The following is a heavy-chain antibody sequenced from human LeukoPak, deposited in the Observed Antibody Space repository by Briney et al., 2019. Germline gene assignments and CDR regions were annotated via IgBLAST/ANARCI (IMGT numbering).Heavy chain of an antibody. J-gene: IGHJ1*01. D-gene: IGHD3-3*01. V-gene: IGHV3-21*01. CDR1: GFTFSSYS. CDR2: ISSSSSYI. Sequence: GGSLRLSCAASGFTFSSYSMNWVRQAPGKGLEWVSSISSSSSYIYYADSVKGRFTISRDNAKNSLYLQMNSLRAEDTAVYYCARGGILGAYFQHWGQGTLVTVSS. CDR3: ARGGILGAYFQH.